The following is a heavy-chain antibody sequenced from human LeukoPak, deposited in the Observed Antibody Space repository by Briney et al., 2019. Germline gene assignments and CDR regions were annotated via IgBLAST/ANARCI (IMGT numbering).Heavy chain of an antibody. Sequence: ASVKVSCKASGYTFTNYYMHWVRQAPGQGLEWMGWMNPNSGNTGYAQKFQGRVTITRNTSISTAYMELSSLRSEDTAVYYCAGTPGYSYGLFDYWGQGTLVTVSS. CDR3: AGTPGYSYGLFDY. J-gene: IGHJ4*02. CDR2: MNPNSGNT. D-gene: IGHD5-18*01. V-gene: IGHV1-8*03. CDR1: GYTFTNYY.